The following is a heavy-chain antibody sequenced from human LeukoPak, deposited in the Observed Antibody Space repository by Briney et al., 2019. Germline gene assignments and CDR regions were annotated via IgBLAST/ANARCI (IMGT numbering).Heavy chain of an antibody. Sequence: ASVKVACKASGYTFTDYYMHWVRHAPGQGLEWMGWLNPNNGATNSAQKFQGRVTMTRDTSISTTYMELSRLRSDDTAIYFCARSDLGTITAGPFNYWGQGTLVAVSS. CDR3: ARSDLGTITAGPFNY. CDR2: LNPNNGAT. J-gene: IGHJ4*02. D-gene: IGHD5-24*01. CDR1: GYTFTDYY. V-gene: IGHV1-2*02.